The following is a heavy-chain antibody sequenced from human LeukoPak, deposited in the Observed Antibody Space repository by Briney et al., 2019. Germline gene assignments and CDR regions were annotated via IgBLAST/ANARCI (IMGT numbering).Heavy chain of an antibody. V-gene: IGHV1-2*02. D-gene: IGHD3-16*01. J-gene: IGHJ6*03. CDR1: GYTFTGYY. Sequence: ASVKVSCKASGYTFTGYYMHWVRQAPGQGLEWMGWINPNSGGTNYAQKFQGRVTMTRDTSISTAYMELSRLRSDDTAVYYCARVPFWDYYYYMDVWGKGTTVTVSS. CDR2: INPNSGGT. CDR3: ARVPFWDYYYYMDV.